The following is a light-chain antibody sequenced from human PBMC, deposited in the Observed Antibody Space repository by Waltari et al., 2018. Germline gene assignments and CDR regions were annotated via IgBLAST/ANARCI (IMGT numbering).Light chain of an antibody. CDR2: RNH. V-gene: IGLV1-47*01. CDR1: SSNIGSNY. J-gene: IGLJ2*01. CDR3: AAWDDSLSGVV. Sequence: QSVLTQPPSASGTPGQRVTLSCSGGSSNIGSNYVYWYEQLPGTAPRLLIYRNHQRPSGVRDRFSGAKSGTSASLAISGLRSEDEADYYCAAWDDSLSGVVFGGGTKVTVL.